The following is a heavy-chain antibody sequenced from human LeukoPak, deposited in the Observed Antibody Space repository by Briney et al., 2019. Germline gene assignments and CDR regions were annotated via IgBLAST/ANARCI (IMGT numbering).Heavy chain of an antibody. CDR1: GFTFSSYA. Sequence: PGGSLRLSCAASGFTFSSYAMSWVRQAPGNGLEWVSAISGSGGSTYYADSVKGRFTISRDNSKNTLYLLMNSLRAEDTAVYYCAKDSSGWLYVPLYYWGQGTLVTVSS. V-gene: IGHV3-23*01. CDR2: ISGSGGST. CDR3: AKDSSGWLYVPLYY. J-gene: IGHJ4*02. D-gene: IGHD6-19*01.